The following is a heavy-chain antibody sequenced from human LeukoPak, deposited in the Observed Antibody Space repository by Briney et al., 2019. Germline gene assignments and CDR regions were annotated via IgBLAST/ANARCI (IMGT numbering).Heavy chain of an antibody. Sequence: GASVKVSCKASGYTFTSYYVHWVRQAPGQGLEWMGIINPSGGSTSYAQKFQRRVTMTRDMSTSTVYMELSSLRSEDTAVYYCARAKNGGYFDYWGQGTLVTVSS. V-gene: IGHV1-46*01. CDR2: INPSGGST. CDR1: GYTFTSYY. CDR3: ARAKNGGYFDY. D-gene: IGHD3-16*01. J-gene: IGHJ4*02.